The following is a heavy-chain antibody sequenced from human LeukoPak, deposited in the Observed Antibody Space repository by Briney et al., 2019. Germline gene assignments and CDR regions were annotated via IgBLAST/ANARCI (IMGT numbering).Heavy chain of an antibody. Sequence: PGGSLRLSCAASGFTFSSYSMNWVRQAPGKGLEWVSYISSSSSTIYYADSVKGLFTISRDNAKNSLYLQMNSLRAEDTAVYYCARDSSKITMIVVVITLDYWGQGTLVTVSS. D-gene: IGHD3-22*01. CDR3: ARDSSKITMIVVVITLDY. CDR1: GFTFSSYS. CDR2: ISSSSSTI. V-gene: IGHV3-48*01. J-gene: IGHJ4*02.